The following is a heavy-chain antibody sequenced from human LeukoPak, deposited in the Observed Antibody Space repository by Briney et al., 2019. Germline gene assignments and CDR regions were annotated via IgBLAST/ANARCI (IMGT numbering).Heavy chain of an antibody. CDR1: GFTFDDYA. CDR2: ISGDGGST. CDR3: ARRHYDILTGYRDFDY. D-gene: IGHD3-9*01. Sequence: GGSLRLSCAASGFTFDDYAMHWVRQAPRKGLQWVSLISGDGGSTYYADSVKGRFTISRDNAQNSLYLQMNSLGAEDTAIYYCARRHYDILTGYRDFDYWGQGTLVTVSS. J-gene: IGHJ4*02. V-gene: IGHV3-43*02.